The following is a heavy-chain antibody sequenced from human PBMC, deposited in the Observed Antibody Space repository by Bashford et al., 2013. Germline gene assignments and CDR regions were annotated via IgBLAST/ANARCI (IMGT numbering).Heavy chain of an antibody. V-gene: IGHV1-69*06. D-gene: IGHD4-17*01. J-gene: IGHJ6*02. CDR1: GGTFSSYA. CDR2: IIPIFGTA. CDR3: ARDHYGDYGMDV. Sequence: SVKVSCKASGGTFSSYAISWVRQAPGQGLEWMGGIIPIFGTANYAQKFQGRVTITADKSTSTAYMELNSLRAEDTAVYYCARDHYGDYGMDVWGQGTTVTVSS.